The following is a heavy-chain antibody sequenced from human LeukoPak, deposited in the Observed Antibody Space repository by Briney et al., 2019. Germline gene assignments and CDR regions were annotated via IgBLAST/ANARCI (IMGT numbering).Heavy chain of an antibody. Sequence: ASVKVSCKASGYTFTSYDINWVRQATGQGLEWMGWMNPNSGNTGYAQMLQGRVTVTTDTSTSTAYMELRSLRSDDTAVYYCARDQPRRWLDPWGQGTLVTVSS. J-gene: IGHJ5*02. CDR3: ARDQPRRWLDP. D-gene: IGHD1-14*01. V-gene: IGHV1-8*01. CDR2: MNPNSGNT. CDR1: GYTFTSYD.